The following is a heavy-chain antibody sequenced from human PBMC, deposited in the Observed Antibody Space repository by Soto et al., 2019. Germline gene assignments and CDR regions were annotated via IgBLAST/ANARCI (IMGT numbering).Heavy chain of an antibody. J-gene: IGHJ3*02. CDR3: AARSWFADDAFDI. D-gene: IGHD3-22*01. V-gene: IGHV1-58*01. CDR1: GFTFTSSA. CDR2: IVVGSGNT. Sequence: GASVKVSCRASGFTFTSSAVQWVRQARGQRLEWIGWIVVGSGNTNYAQKFQERVTITRDMYTRTAYMELSSLRSEDTAVYYCAARSWFADDAFDIWGQGTMVTVSS.